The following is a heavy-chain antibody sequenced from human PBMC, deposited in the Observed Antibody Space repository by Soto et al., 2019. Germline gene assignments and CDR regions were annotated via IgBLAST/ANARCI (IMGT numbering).Heavy chain of an antibody. CDR2: IAFDGSQE. Sequence: GGSLRLSCAASGFTFNTSGMHWVRQAPGKGLEWVAVIAFDGSQEFYGDSVRGRFTISRDNSKNTLFLQMKSLTPEDTAVYYCATKVRVTNYLYYGMDVWGQGTTVTVS. CDR3: ATKVRVTNYLYYGMDV. CDR1: GFTFNTSG. V-gene: IGHV3-30*03. D-gene: IGHD2-21*02. J-gene: IGHJ6*02.